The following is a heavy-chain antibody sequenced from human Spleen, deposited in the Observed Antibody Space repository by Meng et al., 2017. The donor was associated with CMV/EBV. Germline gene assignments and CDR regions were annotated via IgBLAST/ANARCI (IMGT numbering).Heavy chain of an antibody. CDR1: GYPFTRSA. D-gene: IGHD1-26*01. J-gene: IGHJ4*02. Sequence: SCKASGYPFTRSAMHLVRQAPGPGLAWMGWIDTDTGNPTYAQGFTGRFVFSLDTSVSTAYLQISSLKPEDTAVYYCAREGDSGTYQYWGQGTLVTVSS. V-gene: IGHV7-4-1*02. CDR3: AREGDSGTYQY. CDR2: IDTDTGNP.